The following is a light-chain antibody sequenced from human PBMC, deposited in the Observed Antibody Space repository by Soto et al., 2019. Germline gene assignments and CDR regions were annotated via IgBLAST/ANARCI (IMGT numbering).Light chain of an antibody. Sequence: IELTQSPGTLSLPPGERATLSCKFRKSVSSSYLAWYQQKPGQAPRLLIYGASSRATGIPDRFSGSGSGTDFTLTISRLEPEDFAVYYCQQYGSSPKTFGQGTKVDIK. CDR3: QQYGSSPKT. CDR2: GAS. V-gene: IGKV3-20*01. J-gene: IGKJ1*01. CDR1: KSVSSSY.